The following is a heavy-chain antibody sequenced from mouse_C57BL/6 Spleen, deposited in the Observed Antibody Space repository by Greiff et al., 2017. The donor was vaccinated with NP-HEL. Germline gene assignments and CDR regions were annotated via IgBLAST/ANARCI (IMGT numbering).Heavy chain of an antibody. CDR3: AGVYPIRGGFAY. CDR1: GYTFTDYY. J-gene: IGHJ3*01. V-gene: IGHV1-26*01. CDR2: INPNNGGT. Sequence: EVQLQQSGPELVKPGASVKISCKASGYTFTDYYMNWVKQSHGKSLEWIGDINPNNGGTSYNQKFKGKATLTVDKSSSTAYMELRSLTSEDSAVYYCAGVYPIRGGFAYWGQGTLVTVSA. D-gene: IGHD6-5*01.